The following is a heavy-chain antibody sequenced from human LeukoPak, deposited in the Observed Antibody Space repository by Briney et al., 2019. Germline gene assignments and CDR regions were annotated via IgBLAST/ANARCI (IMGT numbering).Heavy chain of an antibody. Sequence: GGSLRLSCAASGFTFSSYSMNWVRQAPGKGLEWVSSISSSSSYIYYADSVKGRFTISRDNAKNSLYLQMNSLRAEDTAVYYCARDKRITMVRGVITTNWFDPWGQGTLVTVSS. CDR3: ARDKRITMVRGVITTNWFDP. J-gene: IGHJ5*02. CDR1: GFTFSSYS. D-gene: IGHD3-10*01. CDR2: ISSSSSYI. V-gene: IGHV3-21*01.